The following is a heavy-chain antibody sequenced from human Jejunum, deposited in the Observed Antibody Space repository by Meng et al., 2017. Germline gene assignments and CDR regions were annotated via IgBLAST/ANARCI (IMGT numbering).Heavy chain of an antibody. CDR1: GFSLSTVGEA. CDR3: AHRRRNSGYDNPYYFDF. CDR2: TYWDDDK. D-gene: IGHD5-12*01. V-gene: IGHV2-5*02. J-gene: IGHJ4*02. Sequence: QITLKESGPTLVKPNQTLTLTSTFSGFSLSTVGEAVGWIRQPPGKALDWLALTYWDDDKRYSPSLKSRLTITKDTSKNQVVLTMAHMDPVDTATYYCAHRRRNSGYDNPYYFDFWGQGTLVTVSS.